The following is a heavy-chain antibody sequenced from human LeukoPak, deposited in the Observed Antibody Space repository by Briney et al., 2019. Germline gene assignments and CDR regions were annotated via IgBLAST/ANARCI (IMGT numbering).Heavy chain of an antibody. CDR2: ISSSGRTI. CDR1: GVSFTSYR. CDR3: AREDTSGLYYIDF. D-gene: IGHD5-18*01. J-gene: IGHJ4*02. V-gene: IGHV3-48*01. Sequence: GGSLRLSCAASGVSFTSYRMNWVRQAPGKELEWISYISSSGRTIYYADSVEGRFTISRDNAKKSLYLQMNNLRAEDTAVYYCAREDTSGLYYIDFWGQGTLVTVSS.